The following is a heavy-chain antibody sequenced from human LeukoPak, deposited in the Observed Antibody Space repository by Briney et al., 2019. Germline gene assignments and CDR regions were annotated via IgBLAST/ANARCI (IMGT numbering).Heavy chain of an antibody. Sequence: PSETLSLTCTVSGGSISSSSYYWGWIRQPPGKGLEWIGSIYYSGSTYYNPSLKSRVTISVDTSKNQFSLKLSSVTAADTAVYYCARHLRGYSSGRDYWGQGTLVTVSS. D-gene: IGHD6-19*01. CDR3: ARHLRGYSSGRDY. CDR1: GGSISSSSYY. CDR2: IYYSGST. J-gene: IGHJ4*02. V-gene: IGHV4-39*01.